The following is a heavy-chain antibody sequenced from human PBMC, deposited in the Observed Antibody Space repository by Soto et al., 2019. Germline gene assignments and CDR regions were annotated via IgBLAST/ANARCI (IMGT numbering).Heavy chain of an antibody. D-gene: IGHD2-8*02. CDR3: AMDCSGGVCHLNG. CDR1: GYTFTSSG. V-gene: IGHV1-18*04. Sequence: QAQLVQSGVEVKKPGASVKVSCKTSGYTFTSSGISWVRQAPGQGLEWMGWISAYNGYTHYAQNFQGRVTMTTDTSTSTAYMERRSLTSDDTAVYYCAMDCSGGVCHLNGWGQGTTVTVSS. J-gene: IGHJ6*02. CDR2: ISAYNGYT.